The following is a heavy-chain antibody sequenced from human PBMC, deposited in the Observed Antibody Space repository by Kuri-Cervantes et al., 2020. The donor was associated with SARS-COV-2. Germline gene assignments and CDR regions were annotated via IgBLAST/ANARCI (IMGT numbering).Heavy chain of an antibody. V-gene: IGHV1-69*05. CDR3: ARCMWGRNPDYYYYMDV. J-gene: IGHJ6*03. Sequence: SVKVSCKASGGTFSSYAISWVRQAPGQGLEWMGGITPILGTANYAQKFQGRVTITTDESTSTAYMELSSLRSEDTAVYYCARCMWGRNPDYYYYMDVWGKGTTVTVSS. CDR2: ITPILGTA. CDR1: GGTFSSYA. D-gene: IGHD1-14*01.